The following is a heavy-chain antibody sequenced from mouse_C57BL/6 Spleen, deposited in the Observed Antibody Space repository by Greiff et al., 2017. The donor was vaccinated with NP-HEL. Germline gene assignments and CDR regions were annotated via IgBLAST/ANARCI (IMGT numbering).Heavy chain of an antibody. CDR2: IDPSDSET. CDR1: GYTFTSYW. D-gene: IGHD1-1*01. Sequence: VQLQQSGAELVRPGSSVKLSCKASGYTFTSYWMHWVKQRPIQGLEWIGNIDPSDSETHYNQKFKDKATLTVDKSSSTAYMQLSSLTSEDSAVYYCATYYYGSGYWGQGTTLTVSS. CDR3: ATYYYGSGY. V-gene: IGHV1-52*01. J-gene: IGHJ2*01.